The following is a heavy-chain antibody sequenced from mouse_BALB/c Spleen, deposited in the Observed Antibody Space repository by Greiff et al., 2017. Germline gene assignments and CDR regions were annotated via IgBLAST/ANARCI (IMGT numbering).Heavy chain of an antibody. CDR2: IRSKSNNYAT. Sequence: DVMLVESGGGLVQPKGSLKLSCAASGFTFNTYAMNWVRQAPGKGLEWVARIRSKSNNYATYYADSVKDRFTISRDDSQSMLYLQMNNLKTEDTAMYYCVRQHYFYAMDYWGQGTSVTVSS. CDR3: VRQHYFYAMDY. D-gene: IGHD1-1*01. V-gene: IGHV10-1*02. CDR1: GFTFNTYA. J-gene: IGHJ4*01.